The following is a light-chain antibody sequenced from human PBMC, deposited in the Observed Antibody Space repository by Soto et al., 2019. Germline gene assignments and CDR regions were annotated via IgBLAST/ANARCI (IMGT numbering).Light chain of an antibody. CDR3: QQRSNWPPIT. V-gene: IGKV3-11*01. CDR2: DAS. J-gene: IGKJ5*01. Sequence: EIVLTQSPVTLSLSPGERATLSCRASQSLSSYLAWYQQKPGQAPRLLIYDASNRATGIPARFSGGGSGTDFTLTIDNLEPEDFAIYYCQQRSNWPPITFGQGTRLEIK. CDR1: QSLSSY.